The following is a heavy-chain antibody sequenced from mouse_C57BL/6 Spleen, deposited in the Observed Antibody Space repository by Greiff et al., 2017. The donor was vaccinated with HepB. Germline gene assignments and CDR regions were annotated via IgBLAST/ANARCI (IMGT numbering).Heavy chain of an antibody. J-gene: IGHJ4*01. CDR3: LYSGAMDY. D-gene: IGHD2-3*01. CDR1: GFNIKDDY. Sequence: EVQLQQSGAELVRPGASVKLSCTASGFNIKDDYMHWVKQRPEQGLEWIGWLDPENGDTEYASKFQGKATITADTSSNTAYLQLSSLTSEDTAVYYCLYSGAMDYWGQGTSVTVSS. CDR2: LDPENGDT. V-gene: IGHV14-4*01.